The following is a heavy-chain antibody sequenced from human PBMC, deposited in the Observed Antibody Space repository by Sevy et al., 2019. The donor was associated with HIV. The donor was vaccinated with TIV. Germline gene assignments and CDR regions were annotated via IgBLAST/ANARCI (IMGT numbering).Heavy chain of an antibody. CDR3: ARDRNNYDSSGYPKGMDV. J-gene: IGHJ6*02. Sequence: ASVKVSCKASGYTFIRNGITWVRQAPGQGLEWMGWISGYNGDTNYAQKFQGRVTMTTDTSTRKAYMELRSLGSDDTAVYYCARDRNNYDSSGYPKGMDVWGQGTTVTVSS. CDR2: ISGYNGDT. V-gene: IGHV1-18*01. D-gene: IGHD3-22*01. CDR1: GYTFIRNG.